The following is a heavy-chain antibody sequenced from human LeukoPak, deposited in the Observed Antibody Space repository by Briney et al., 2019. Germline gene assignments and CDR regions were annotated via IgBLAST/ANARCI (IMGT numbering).Heavy chain of an antibody. Sequence: SGGSLRLSCAASGFTFSSYSMNWVRQAPGKGLEWVSYISSSSSTIYYADSVKGRFTISRDNAKNSLYLQMNSLRAEDTAVYYCARDATKLPAARPSYFDYWGQGTLVTVSS. D-gene: IGHD2-2*02. CDR1: GFTFSSYS. V-gene: IGHV3-48*04. J-gene: IGHJ4*02. CDR2: ISSSSSTI. CDR3: ARDATKLPAARPSYFDY.